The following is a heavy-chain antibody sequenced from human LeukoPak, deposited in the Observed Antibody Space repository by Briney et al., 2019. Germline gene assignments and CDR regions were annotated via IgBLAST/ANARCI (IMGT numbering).Heavy chain of an antibody. V-gene: IGHV4-30-2*01. D-gene: IGHD6-13*01. CDR2: IYHSGST. Sequence: PSETLSLTCTVSGGSISSGGYYWSWIRQPPGKGLEWIGYIYHSGSTYYNPSLKSRVTISVDRSKNQFSLKLSSVTAADTAVYYCAAEVRGGSSWYVGYWGQGTLVTVSS. J-gene: IGHJ4*02. CDR3: AAEVRGGSSWYVGY. CDR1: GGSISSGGYY.